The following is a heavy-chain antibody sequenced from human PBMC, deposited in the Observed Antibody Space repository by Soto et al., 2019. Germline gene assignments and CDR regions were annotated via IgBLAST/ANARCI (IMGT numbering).Heavy chain of an antibody. J-gene: IGHJ4*02. Sequence: QVQLQESGPGLVKPSQTLSLTCYVSGGSITSGGYSWTWIRHQPGKALQWIGYIFDSGSAYYNPSRKSRLTISVDNGKNLFALGLSSVTASDTAVYYCARGSGYSRNLDSWGQGTLVSVSS. CDR3: ARGSGYSRNLDS. D-gene: IGHD3-3*01. CDR1: GGSITSGGYS. V-gene: IGHV4-31*02. CDR2: IFDSGSA.